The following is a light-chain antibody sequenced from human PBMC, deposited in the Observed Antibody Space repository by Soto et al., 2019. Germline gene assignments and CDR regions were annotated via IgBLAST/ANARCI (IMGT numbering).Light chain of an antibody. J-gene: IGLJ2*01. CDR3: SSYTSSSLWV. CDR1: SSDVGGYNY. Sequence: QSVLTQPASVSGSPGQSITISCTGTSSDVGGYNYVSWYQQHPGKAPKLMIYDVSNRPSGVSNRFSGSKSGNTASLTISWLQAEDEADYYCSSYTSSSLWVFGGGTKVTVL. V-gene: IGLV2-14*01. CDR2: DVS.